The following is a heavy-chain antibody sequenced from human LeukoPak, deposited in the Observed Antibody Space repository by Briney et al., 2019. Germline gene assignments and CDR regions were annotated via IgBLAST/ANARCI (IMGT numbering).Heavy chain of an antibody. Sequence: GGSLRLSCAASGFTFSTYSMNWIRQAPGKGLEWVSYISSTGSTIHYADSVKGRFITSRDNAKNSLYLQMHSLRAEDTAVYYCARARGRSAWPHFDSWGQGTLVTVSS. V-gene: IGHV3-48*04. D-gene: IGHD3-16*01. CDR1: GFTFSTYS. CDR3: ARARGRSAWPHFDS. J-gene: IGHJ4*02. CDR2: ISSTGSTI.